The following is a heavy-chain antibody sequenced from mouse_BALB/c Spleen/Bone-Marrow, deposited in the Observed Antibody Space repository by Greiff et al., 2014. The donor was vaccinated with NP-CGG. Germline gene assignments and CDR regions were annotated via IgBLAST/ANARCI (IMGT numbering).Heavy chain of an antibody. Sequence: QVQLKESGADLMKPGASVEISCKATGYRFNSYWIEWVKQRPGHGLEWIGEILPGSGSTNFNEKFKGKATFTAYTSSNTAYMQISSLTSEDSAVYYCARLGIRSFDYWGQGTTLTVSS. J-gene: IGHJ2*01. CDR1: GYRFNSYW. CDR2: ILPGSGST. D-gene: IGHD3-1*01. CDR3: ARLGIRSFDY. V-gene: IGHV1-9*01.